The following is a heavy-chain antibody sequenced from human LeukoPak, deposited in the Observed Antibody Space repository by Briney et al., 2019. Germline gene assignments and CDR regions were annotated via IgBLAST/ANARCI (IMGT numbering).Heavy chain of an antibody. V-gene: IGHV3-74*01. J-gene: IGHJ4*02. CDR2: ISNDGSST. Sequence: GGSLRLSCAASGFTFSSSWMHWVRQAPGKGLVWVSRISNDGSSTNYADSVKGRFTISRDNAKNTLYLEMNSLRAEDTAVYYCARDHEYSGYGIDYWGQGTLVTVSS. CDR1: GFTFSSSW. D-gene: IGHD5-12*01. CDR3: ARDHEYSGYGIDY.